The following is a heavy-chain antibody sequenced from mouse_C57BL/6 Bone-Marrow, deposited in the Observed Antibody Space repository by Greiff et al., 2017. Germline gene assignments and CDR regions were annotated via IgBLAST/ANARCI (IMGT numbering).Heavy chain of an antibody. J-gene: IGHJ2*01. CDR1: GFTFSSYA. CDR2: ISDGGSYT. D-gene: IGHD2-1*01. CDR3: ARDGNPFDY. Sequence: EVKLVESGGGLVKPGGSLKLSCAASGFTFSSYAMSWVRQTPEKRLEWVATISDGGSYTYYPDNVKGRFTISRDNAKNNLYLQMSHLKSEDTAMYYCARDGNPFDYWGQGTTLTVSS. V-gene: IGHV5-4*03.